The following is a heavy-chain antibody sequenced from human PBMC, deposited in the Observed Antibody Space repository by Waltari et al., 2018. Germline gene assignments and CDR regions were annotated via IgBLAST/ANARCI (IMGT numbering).Heavy chain of an antibody. V-gene: IGHV3-53*01. J-gene: IGHJ4*02. CDR2: IYSGGST. Sequence: VQLVESGGGLIQPGGSLRLSCAASGFTVSSNYMSWVRQAPGKGLEWVSVIYSGGSTYYADSVKGRFTISRDNSKNTLYLQMNSLRAEDTAVYYCARGVGYDFWSGYPPLGYWGQGTLVTVSS. CDR3: ARGVGYDFWSGYPPLGY. D-gene: IGHD3-3*01. CDR1: GFTVSSNY.